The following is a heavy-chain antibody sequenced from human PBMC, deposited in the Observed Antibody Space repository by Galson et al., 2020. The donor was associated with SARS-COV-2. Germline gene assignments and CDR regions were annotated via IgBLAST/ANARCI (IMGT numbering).Heavy chain of an antibody. CDR1: GGSFSGYY. J-gene: IGHJ6*03. CDR2: INHRGST. V-gene: IGHV4-34*01. Sequence: SETLSLTCAVYGGSFSGYYWRWIRQPPGKGLEWIGEINHRGSTNYNPSLKSRVTISVDTSKNQFSLKLSAVTAADTAVYYCARVLRYFDWLLSGHYYYYMDVWGKGTTVTVSS. D-gene: IGHD3-9*01. CDR3: ARVLRYFDWLLSGHYYYYMDV.